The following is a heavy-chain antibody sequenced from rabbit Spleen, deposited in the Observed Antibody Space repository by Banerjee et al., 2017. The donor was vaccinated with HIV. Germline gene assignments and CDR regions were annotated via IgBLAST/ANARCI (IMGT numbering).Heavy chain of an antibody. CDR3: ARGGGL. Sequence: QLVESGGGLVQPEGSLTLSCKASGFSFSSGYYMCWVRQAPGKGLEWIGYIDPLFGSAYYASWVNGRFSISRENTQNTVSLQLNSLTAADTATYFCARGGGLWGQGTLVTVS. CDR2: IDPLFGSA. CDR1: GFSFSSGYY. J-gene: IGHJ3*01. V-gene: IGHV1S7*01.